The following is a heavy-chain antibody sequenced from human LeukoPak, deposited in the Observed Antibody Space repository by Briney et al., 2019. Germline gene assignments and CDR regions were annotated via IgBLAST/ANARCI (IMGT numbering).Heavy chain of an antibody. CDR2: ISAYNGNT. Sequence: ASVKVSCKASGYTFTSYGISWVRQAPGQGLEWMGWISAYNGNTNYAQKLQGRVTMTTDTSTSTAYMELRSLRSDDAAVYYCARPTTVTTLGAFDIWGQGTMVTVSS. D-gene: IGHD4-17*01. CDR1: GYTFTSYG. CDR3: ARPTTVTTLGAFDI. J-gene: IGHJ3*02. V-gene: IGHV1-18*01.